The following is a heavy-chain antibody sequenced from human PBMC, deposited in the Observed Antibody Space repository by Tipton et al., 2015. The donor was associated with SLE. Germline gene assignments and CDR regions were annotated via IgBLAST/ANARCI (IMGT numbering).Heavy chain of an antibody. J-gene: IGHJ3*02. CDR1: GDSISKYY. CDR3: ARDYYGSGFDAFDI. Sequence: TLSLTCTVSGDSISKYYWSWIRQPPGKGLEWIGYVYKGGITSYNPSLKSRVTISVDTSKNQFSLRLSSVTAADTAVYYCARDYYGSGFDAFDIWGQGTMVTVSS. V-gene: IGHV4-59*01. CDR2: VYKGGIT. D-gene: IGHD3-10*01.